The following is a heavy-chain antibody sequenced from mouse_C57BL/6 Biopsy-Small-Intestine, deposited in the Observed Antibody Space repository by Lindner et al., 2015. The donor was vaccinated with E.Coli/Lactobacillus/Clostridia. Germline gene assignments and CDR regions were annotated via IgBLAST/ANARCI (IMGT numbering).Heavy chain of an antibody. CDR2: INPGSGGT. Sequence: VQLQESGAELVRPGTSVKVSCKASGYAFTNYLIEWVKQRPGQGLEWIGVINPGSGGTNYNEKFKGKATLTADKSSSTAYMQLSSLTSEDSAVYFCARSPIYYDYWGQGTTLTVSS. J-gene: IGHJ2*01. CDR1: GYAFTNYL. CDR3: ARSPIYYDY. V-gene: IGHV1-54*01.